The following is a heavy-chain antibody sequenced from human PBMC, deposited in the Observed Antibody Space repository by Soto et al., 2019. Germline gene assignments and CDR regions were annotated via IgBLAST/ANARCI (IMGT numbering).Heavy chain of an antibody. J-gene: IGHJ4*02. CDR3: ARRGYGALDY. Sequence: QVQLQESGPGLVKPSGTLSLTCAVSGDSISSSNWWTWVRQPPGKGLEWIGEIYHSGSTDYNPSLKSRVTLSIDKSKNHFSLELSSVTAADTAVYYCARRGYGALDYWGQGTLVTVSS. CDR1: GDSISSSNW. V-gene: IGHV4-4*02. CDR2: IYHSGST. D-gene: IGHD5-12*01.